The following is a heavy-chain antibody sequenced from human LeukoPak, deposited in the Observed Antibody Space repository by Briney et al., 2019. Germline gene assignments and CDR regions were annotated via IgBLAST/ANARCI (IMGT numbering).Heavy chain of an antibody. CDR3: ARDRGSSGWYISGWFDP. J-gene: IGHJ5*02. Sequence: QTGGSLRLSCAASGFTFSSYWMHWVRQAPGKGLVWVSRINSDGSSTSYADSVKGRFTISRDNAKNTLYLQMNSLRAEDTAVYYCARDRGSSGWYISGWFDPWGQGTLVTVSS. D-gene: IGHD6-19*01. CDR1: GFTFSSYW. CDR2: INSDGSST. V-gene: IGHV3-74*01.